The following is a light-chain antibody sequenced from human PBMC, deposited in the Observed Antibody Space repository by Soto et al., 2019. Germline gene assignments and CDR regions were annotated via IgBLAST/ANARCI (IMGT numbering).Light chain of an antibody. Sequence: VMTQSPDSLAVSLGERATINCKSSQSVLYSPNNKNYLAWYQQKPGQPPKLLIYWASTRESGVPDRFSGSGSGTDFTLTISSLQADDVAVYFCQQYSVTPLTFGPGTKVDIK. CDR1: QSVLYSPNNKNY. CDR2: WAS. V-gene: IGKV4-1*01. J-gene: IGKJ3*01. CDR3: QQYSVTPLT.